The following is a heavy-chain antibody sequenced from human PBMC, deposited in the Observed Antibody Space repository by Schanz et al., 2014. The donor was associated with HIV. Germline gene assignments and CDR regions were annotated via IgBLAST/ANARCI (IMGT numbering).Heavy chain of an antibody. CDR1: GYIFTDYY. CDR3: AMGPDYYDSSAYYRVGLWYFDL. D-gene: IGHD3-22*01. Sequence: QVQLVQSGAEVKKPGASVKVSCKTSGYIFTDYYVHWVRQAPGQGLEWLGWINPKSGGADNAQKFQGRVTMTRDTSISAVYMELRRLRYDDTAVYYCAMGPDYYDSSAYYRVGLWYFDLWGRGTLVTVSS. V-gene: IGHV1-2*02. J-gene: IGHJ2*01. CDR2: INPKSGGA.